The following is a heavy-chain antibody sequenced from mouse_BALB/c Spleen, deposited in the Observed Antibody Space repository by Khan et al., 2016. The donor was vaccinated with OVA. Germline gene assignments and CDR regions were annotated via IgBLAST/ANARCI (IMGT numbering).Heavy chain of an antibody. V-gene: IGHV1-7*01. CDR2: INPSTGYT. D-gene: IGHD1-1*01. CDR1: GYTFINYC. Sequence: VQLQESGAELAKPGASVKMSCTASGYTFINYCILWVKQRPGQGLEWIGYINPSTGYTEYNQNFKDKATLTADKSSSTAYMQLSSLTSEDSAVYYCTRRDLRCDFDDWGQGTTLTVSS. CDR3: TRRDLRCDFDD. J-gene: IGHJ2*01.